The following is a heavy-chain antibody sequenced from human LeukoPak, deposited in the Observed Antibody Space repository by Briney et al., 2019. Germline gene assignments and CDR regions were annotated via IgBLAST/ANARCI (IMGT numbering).Heavy chain of an antibody. CDR1: GFTFSNYD. CDR2: IWYDGSNK. CDR3: ARDDYGGKLDI. J-gene: IGHJ3*02. V-gene: IGHV3-33*01. Sequence: GRSLRLSCAASGFTFSNYDMHWVRQAPGKELEWVAVIWYDGSNKFYADSVKGRFTISRDNSKNTLYLQMNSLRAEDTAVYYCARDDYGGKLDIWGQGTVVTVSS. D-gene: IGHD4-23*01.